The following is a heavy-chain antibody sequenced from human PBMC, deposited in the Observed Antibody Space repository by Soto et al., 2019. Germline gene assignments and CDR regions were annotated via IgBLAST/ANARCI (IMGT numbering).Heavy chain of an antibody. V-gene: IGHV1-69*11. Sequence: QVHLVQSGTEVKKPGSSVKVSCKASGGTFSSSGFSWVRHAPGQGLEWMGMIVPSLDTTNYAQKFQARVTITADEVTSTAYMELRSLRSEDTAVDYCAIWPQPRYTADPYAVDVWGQGTRVIVSS. J-gene: IGHJ6*02. CDR1: GGTFSSSG. CDR3: AIWPQPRYTADPYAVDV. CDR2: IVPSLDTT. D-gene: IGHD3-16*02.